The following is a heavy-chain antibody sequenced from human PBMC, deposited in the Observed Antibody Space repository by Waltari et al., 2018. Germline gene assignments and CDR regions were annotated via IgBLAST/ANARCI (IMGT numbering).Heavy chain of an antibody. D-gene: IGHD7-27*01. CDR3: ARHELGISQYYYNMYV. V-gene: IGHV1-69*12. CDR2: IIPMFGIP. CDR1: GGSFGGYG. Sequence: VQLVQSGGEVKTPGSSVKVSCPASGGSFGGYGVSWVRQAPGQGLEWMGVIIPMFGIPDFSQKFQDRLTITADESTNTVYMELTSLTSEDTAIYYCARHELGISQYYYNMYVWGQGTTVTISS. J-gene: IGHJ6*03.